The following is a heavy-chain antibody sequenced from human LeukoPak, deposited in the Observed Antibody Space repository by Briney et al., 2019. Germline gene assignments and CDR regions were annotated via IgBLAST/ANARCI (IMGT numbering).Heavy chain of an antibody. D-gene: IGHD2-21*01. CDR2: IYTSGST. Sequence: PSDTLSLTCTVSGGTISSGSYYWSWIRQPAGKGLEWIGRIYTSGSTNYNPSLKSRGTISVDTTRNQFSLMRSSMTAADTAVYYCARVRDDPIPYAIEVWGEETTVTVSS. CDR1: GGTISSGSYY. J-gene: IGHJ6*01. CDR3: ARVRDDPIPYAIEV. V-gene: IGHV4-61*02.